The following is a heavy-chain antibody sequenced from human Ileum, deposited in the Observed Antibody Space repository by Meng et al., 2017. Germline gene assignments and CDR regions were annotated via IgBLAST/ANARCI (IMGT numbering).Heavy chain of an antibody. CDR1: GGSISSSIW. D-gene: IGHD3-10*01. Sequence: QVQLQESGSGLVKPSGTLSLTCAVSGGSISSSIWWSWVSQPPEKGLEGIGEIHHRGTTNYSPSLKRRLTILVDKSKNQFSLKLQSVTAADTAVYFCARGVVSGSHYNTYWGQGILVTVSS. J-gene: IGHJ4*02. CDR3: ARGVVSGSHYNTY. CDR2: IHHRGTT. V-gene: IGHV4-4*02.